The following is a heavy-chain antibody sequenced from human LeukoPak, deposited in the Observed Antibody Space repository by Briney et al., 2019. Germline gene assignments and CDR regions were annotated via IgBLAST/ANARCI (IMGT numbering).Heavy chain of an antibody. J-gene: IGHJ4*02. CDR3: ATRWFGELLSFDY. Sequence: PGGSLRLSCAASGFIFSSYSMNWVRQAPGKGLEWVSSISSSSTYIYYADSVKGRFTISRGNAKNSLYLQMNSLRAEDTAVYYCATRWFGELLSFDYWGQGTLVTVSS. D-gene: IGHD3-10*01. V-gene: IGHV3-21*01. CDR1: GFIFSSYS. CDR2: ISSSSTYI.